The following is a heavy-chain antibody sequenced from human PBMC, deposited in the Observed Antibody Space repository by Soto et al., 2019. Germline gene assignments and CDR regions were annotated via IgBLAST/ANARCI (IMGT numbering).Heavy chain of an antibody. D-gene: IGHD6-6*01. CDR2: INPNSGGT. J-gene: IGHJ6*03. CDR3: ARDGGGSSPDYYYYYYMDV. CDR1: GYTFTGYY. Sequence: GASVKVSCKSSGYTFTGYYMHWVRQAPGQGLEWMGWINPNSGGTNYAQKFQGWVTMTRDTSISTAYMELSRLRSDDTAVYYCARDGGGSSPDYYYYYYMDVWGKGTTVTVSS. V-gene: IGHV1-2*04.